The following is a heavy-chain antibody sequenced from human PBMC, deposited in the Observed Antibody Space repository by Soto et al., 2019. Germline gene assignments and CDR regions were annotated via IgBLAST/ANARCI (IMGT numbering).Heavy chain of an antibody. J-gene: IGHJ6*02. CDR1: GGTFSSYA. V-gene: IGHV1-69*06. CDR3: ERDQARVHHINDSYGMDV. D-gene: IGHD1-1*01. Sequence: QVQLVQSGAEVKKPGSSVKVSCKASGGTFSSYAISWVRQAPGQGLEWMGGIIPIFGTANYAQKFQGRVTITADKSTSTAYMELSSLRSEDTAVYYCERDQARVHHINDSYGMDVWGQGTTVTVSS. CDR2: IIPIFGTA.